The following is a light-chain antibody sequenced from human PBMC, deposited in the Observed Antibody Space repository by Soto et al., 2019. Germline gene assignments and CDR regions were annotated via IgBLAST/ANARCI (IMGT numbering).Light chain of an antibody. Sequence: DIQMTQSPSSLSASVGERVTITRRASQSISNFLNWYQQKPGKAPKLLIRSASSLQSGVTSRFSGSGSGTDFTLRITSMQPEDFATYYCQKSYGAQITFGHWTRLEIK. CDR2: SAS. J-gene: IGKJ5*01. CDR3: QKSYGAQIT. CDR1: QSISNF. V-gene: IGKV1-39*01.